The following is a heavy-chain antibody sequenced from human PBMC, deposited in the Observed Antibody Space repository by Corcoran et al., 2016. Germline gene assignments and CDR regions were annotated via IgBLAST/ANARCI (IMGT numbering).Heavy chain of an antibody. J-gene: IGHJ4*02. Sequence: QVLLQQWGARLLKPSETLSLTCAVYGGSFSGYYWTWIRQPPGKGLEWIGEVNLSGGTNYSPSLSSRVTISVDTSKNQLSLDLTSVTAADTAVYYCARGSIAARCNCWGQGTLVTVSS. CDR2: VNLSGGT. CDR1: GGSFSGYY. D-gene: IGHD6-13*01. V-gene: IGHV4-34*01. CDR3: ARGSIAARCNC.